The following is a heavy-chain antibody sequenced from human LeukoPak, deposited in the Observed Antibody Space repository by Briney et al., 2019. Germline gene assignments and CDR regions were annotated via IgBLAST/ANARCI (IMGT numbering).Heavy chain of an antibody. V-gene: IGHV3-7*01. CDR3: TLNLVAAAGDH. J-gene: IGHJ4*02. CDR1: GFTFSNYW. CDR2: IKPDGSVG. Sequence: GGSLRLSCAASGFTFSNYWMTWVRQAPGKGLEWVANIKPDGSVGYYVDSVRGRFIISRDNAGNSLYLQMNSLRVEATAVYYCTLNLVAAAGDHRGQGTLVIVYS. D-gene: IGHD6-13*01.